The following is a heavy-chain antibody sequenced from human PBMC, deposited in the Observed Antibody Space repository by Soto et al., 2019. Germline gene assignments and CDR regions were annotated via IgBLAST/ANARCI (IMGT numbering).Heavy chain of an antibody. D-gene: IGHD6-19*01. J-gene: IGHJ6*02. V-gene: IGHV4-59*01. CDR2: IYYSGST. CDR3: ARSGSGWEDYYYYYGMDV. CDR1: GGSIGSYY. Sequence: SETLSLTCTVSGGSIGSYYWSWIRQPPGKGLEWIGYIYYSGSTNYNPSLKSRVTISVDTSKNQFSLKLSSVTAADTAVYSCARSGSGWEDYYYYYGMDVWGQGTTVTFSS.